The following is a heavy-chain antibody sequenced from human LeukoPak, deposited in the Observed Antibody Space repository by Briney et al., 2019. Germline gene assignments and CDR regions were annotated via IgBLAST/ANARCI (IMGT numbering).Heavy chain of an antibody. D-gene: IGHD6-19*01. CDR2: IYYSGST. CDR3: ARYKYCSGWYVGYFDY. J-gene: IGHJ4*02. V-gene: IGHV4-59*08. CDR1: GGSISSYY. Sequence: SETLSLTCTVSGGSISSYYWSWIRQPPGKGLEWIGYIYYSGSTNYNPSLKSRVTISVDTSKNQFSLKLSSVTAADTAVYYCARYKYCSGWYVGYFDYWGQGTLVTVSS.